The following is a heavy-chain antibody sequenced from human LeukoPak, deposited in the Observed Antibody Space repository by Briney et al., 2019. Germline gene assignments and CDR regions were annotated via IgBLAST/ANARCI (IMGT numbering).Heavy chain of an antibody. D-gene: IGHD5-18*01. CDR1: GFTFSDYT. CDR3: ARVPSGYTLGYGYYYYYMDV. CDR2: ISTSSSTI. J-gene: IGHJ6*03. Sequence: GGSLRLSCAVSGFTFSDYTMTWVRQAPGKGLEWVSYISTSSSTIYYADSVKGRFTISRDNTKNALYLQMNSLRAEDTAVYYCARVPSGYTLGYGYYYYYMDVWGKGATVTVSS. V-gene: IGHV3-48*04.